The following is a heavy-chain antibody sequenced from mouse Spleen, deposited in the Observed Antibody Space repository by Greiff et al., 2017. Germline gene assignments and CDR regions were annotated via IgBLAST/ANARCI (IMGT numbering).Heavy chain of an antibody. Sequence: SGAELVKPGASVKMSCKASGYTFTSYWITWVKQRPGQGLEWIGDIYPGSGSTNYNEKFKSKATLTVDTSSSTAYMQLSSLTSEDSAVYYCARHYSYDVGVWFAYWGQGTLVTVSA. CDR3: ARHYSYDVGVWFAY. D-gene: IGHD2-12*01. CDR2: IYPGSGST. V-gene: IGHV1-55*01. CDR1: GYTFTSYW. J-gene: IGHJ3*01.